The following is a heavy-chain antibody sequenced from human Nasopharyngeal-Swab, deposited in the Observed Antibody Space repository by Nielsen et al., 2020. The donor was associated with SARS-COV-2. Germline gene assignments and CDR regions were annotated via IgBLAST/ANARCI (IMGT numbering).Heavy chain of an antibody. CDR1: GFTLSTYW. Sequence: GESLKISCAGSGFTLSTYWMSWVRQAPGKGLEWVANIKQDGSEKYYVDSVKGRFTVSRDNAKSALFLEMNSLRAEDTAVYYCARVGGSGWNGEINWFDPWGQGTLVTVSS. J-gene: IGHJ5*02. D-gene: IGHD6-19*01. CDR3: ARVGGSGWNGEINWFDP. V-gene: IGHV3-7*03. CDR2: IKQDGSEK.